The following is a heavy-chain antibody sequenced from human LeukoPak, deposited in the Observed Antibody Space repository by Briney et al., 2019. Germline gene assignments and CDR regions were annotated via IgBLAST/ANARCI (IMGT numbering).Heavy chain of an antibody. CDR2: INADGSST. V-gene: IGHV3-74*01. D-gene: IGHD2-15*01. CDR1: GFTFSSFW. Sequence: GGSLRLSCAASGFTFSSFWMHWVRQAPGKGLQWVSRINADGSSTGHADSVKGRLTISRDNAKNTLYLQINSLRAEDTAVYYCARVGCSGGSCKYFDYWGQGTLVTVSS. J-gene: IGHJ4*02. CDR3: ARVGCSGGSCKYFDY.